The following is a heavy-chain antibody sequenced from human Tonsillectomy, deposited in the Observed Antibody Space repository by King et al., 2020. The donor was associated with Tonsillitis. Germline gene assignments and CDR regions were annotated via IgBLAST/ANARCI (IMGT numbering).Heavy chain of an antibody. J-gene: IGHJ3*01. Sequence: QLVQSGGGLVKPGGSLRLSCATSGFTFNNYDMNWVRQSPGKGLEWVSSISSNSRYIYFSYSVKGRVAISRDNAKNSLFLQILSLRVEDTAVYYCAKDKGAAYYDSGRGAFDVWGQGTMVTVSS. CDR3: AKDKGAAYYDSGRGAFDV. CDR2: ISSNSRYI. D-gene: IGHD3-22*01. V-gene: IGHV3-21*01. CDR1: GFTFNNYD.